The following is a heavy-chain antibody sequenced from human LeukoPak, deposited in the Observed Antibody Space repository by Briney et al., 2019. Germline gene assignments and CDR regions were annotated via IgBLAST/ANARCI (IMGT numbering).Heavy chain of an antibody. J-gene: IGHJ3*02. CDR1: GFSFRDYS. Sequence: GGSLRLSCDASGFSFRDYSMNWVRQAPGKGLEWVSSISNTRTYIYYADSVKGRFTISRDNSKNTLYLQMNSLRAEDTAVYYCAKPIVVVIWDAFDIWGQGTMVTVSS. CDR2: ISNTRTYI. CDR3: AKPIVVVIWDAFDI. V-gene: IGHV3-21*04. D-gene: IGHD2-21*01.